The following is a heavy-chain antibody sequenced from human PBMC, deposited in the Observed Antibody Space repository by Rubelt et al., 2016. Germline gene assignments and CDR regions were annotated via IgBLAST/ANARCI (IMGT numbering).Heavy chain of an antibody. CDR3: APLLDFYGLDV. D-gene: IGHD2-15*01. Sequence: EVQLVESGGGLVQPGGSLRLSCAASGFTFSSYWMSWVRQGPGKGLEWVSYISGGGSATYYADSVRGRFTVSRDNAKNSMFLQMNSLRAEDTAVYYCAPLLDFYGLDVWGQGTTVTVSS. V-gene: IGHV3-48*04. J-gene: IGHJ6*02. CDR1: GFTFSSYW. CDR2: ISGGGSAT.